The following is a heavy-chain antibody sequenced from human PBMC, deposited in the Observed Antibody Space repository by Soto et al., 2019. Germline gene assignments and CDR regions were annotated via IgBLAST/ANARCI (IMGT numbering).Heavy chain of an antibody. Sequence: GGSLRLSCAASGFTFTRYSMNWVHQAPGKGLEWVSSISSTTNYIYYGDSMKGRFTISRDNAKNSLYLEMNSLRAEDTAVYYCARESEDLTSNFDYWGQGTLVTVSS. CDR2: ISSTTNYI. CDR1: GFTFTRYS. V-gene: IGHV3-21*06. CDR3: ARESEDLTSNFDY. J-gene: IGHJ4*02.